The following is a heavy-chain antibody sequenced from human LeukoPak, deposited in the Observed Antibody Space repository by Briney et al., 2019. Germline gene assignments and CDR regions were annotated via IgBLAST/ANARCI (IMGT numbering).Heavy chain of an antibody. CDR1: GFTFSSYS. V-gene: IGHV3-21*01. CDR2: ISSSSSYI. D-gene: IGHD1-1*01. CDR3: ARDPGTYYYMDV. Sequence: GRSLRLSCAASGFTFSSYSMNWVRQAPGKGLEWVSSISSSSSYIYYADSVKGRFTISRDNAKNSLYLQMNSLRAEDTAVYYCARDPGTYYYMDVWGKGTTVTVSS. J-gene: IGHJ6*03.